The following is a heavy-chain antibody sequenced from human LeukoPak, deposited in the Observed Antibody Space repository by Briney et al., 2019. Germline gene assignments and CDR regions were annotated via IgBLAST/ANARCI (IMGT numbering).Heavy chain of an antibody. CDR1: GGSFSGYY. CDR3: ARGGYCSSTSCHTFDY. J-gene: IGHJ4*02. V-gene: IGHV4-34*01. D-gene: IGHD2-2*02. Sequence: PSETLSLTCAVYGGSFSGYYWSWIRQPPGKGLEWIGEINHSGSTNYNPSLKSRVTISVDTSKNQFSLKLSSVTAADTAVYYSARGGYCSSTSCHTFDYWGQGTLVTVSS. CDR2: INHSGST.